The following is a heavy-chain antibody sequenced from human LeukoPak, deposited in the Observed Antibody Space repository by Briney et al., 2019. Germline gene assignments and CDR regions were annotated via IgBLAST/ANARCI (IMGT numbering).Heavy chain of an antibody. V-gene: IGHV1-46*01. CDR2: INPSGGST. CDR1: GYTFTSYY. J-gene: IGHJ4*02. CDR3: ARDMVSSGWYVVFDY. Sequence: ASVKHSCKASGYTFTSYYMHCVRDAPGQGLEWMGIINPSGGSTSYAQKFQGRVTMTRDMSTSTVYMELSSLRSEDTAVYYCARDMVSSGWYVVFDYWGQGTLVTVSS. D-gene: IGHD6-19*01.